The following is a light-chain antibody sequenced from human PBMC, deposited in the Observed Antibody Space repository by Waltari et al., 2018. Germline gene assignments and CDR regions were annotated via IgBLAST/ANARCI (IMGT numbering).Light chain of an antibody. J-gene: IGLJ3*02. CDR1: SSNIGSNY. Sequence: QSVLTQPPSASGTPGQRVTISCSGSSSNIGSNYVYWYQQLPGTAPKLLIYRSNQRHSGVPDRFSGSKSGTSASLAISGLRSEDEADYYCAAWDDTLSGGVFGGGTKLTVL. CDR3: AAWDDTLSGGV. CDR2: RSN. V-gene: IGLV1-47*01.